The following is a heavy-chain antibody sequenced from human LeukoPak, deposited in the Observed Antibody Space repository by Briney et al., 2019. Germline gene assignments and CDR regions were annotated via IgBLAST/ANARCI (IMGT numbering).Heavy chain of an antibody. Sequence: PGGSLRLSCTASGFTFGDYAMSWVRQAPGKGLEWVGFIRSKAYGGTTEYAASVKGRFTISRDDSKSIAYLQMNSLKTEDTAVYYCTTNFDDILTGYYNYWGQGTLVTDSS. D-gene: IGHD3-9*01. J-gene: IGHJ4*02. CDR2: IRSKAYGGTT. CDR3: TTNFDDILTGYYNY. CDR1: GFTFGDYA. V-gene: IGHV3-49*04.